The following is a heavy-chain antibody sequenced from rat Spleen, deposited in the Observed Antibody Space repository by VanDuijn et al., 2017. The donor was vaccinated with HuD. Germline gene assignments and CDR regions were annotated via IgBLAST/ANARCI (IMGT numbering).Heavy chain of an antibody. CDR3: ARPDYGYPFAY. V-gene: IGHV5-7*01. Sequence: EVQLVESGGGLVQPGRSLKLSCAASGITFSDYNMAWVRQAPKKGLEWVAIFTHDGSSTYYRDSVKGRFTISRDNAKSTLYLQMDSLRSEDTATYYCARPDYGYPFAYWGQGTLVTVSS. CDR2: FTHDGSST. CDR1: GITFSDYN. D-gene: IGHD1-7*01. J-gene: IGHJ3*01.